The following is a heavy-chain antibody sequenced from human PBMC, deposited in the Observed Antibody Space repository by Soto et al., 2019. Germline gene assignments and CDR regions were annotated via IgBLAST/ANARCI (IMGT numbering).Heavy chain of an antibody. CDR1: GYTFTGYY. V-gene: IGHV1-2*02. J-gene: IGHJ4*02. Sequence: GASVKVSCKASGYTFTGYYMHWVRQAPGQGLEWMGWINPNSGGTNYAQKFQGRVTMTRDTSISTAYMEPSRLRSDDTAVYYCARGYELRFLEWLLSFWGQGTLVTVSS. CDR3: ARGYELRFLEWLLSF. D-gene: IGHD3-3*01. CDR2: INPNSGGT.